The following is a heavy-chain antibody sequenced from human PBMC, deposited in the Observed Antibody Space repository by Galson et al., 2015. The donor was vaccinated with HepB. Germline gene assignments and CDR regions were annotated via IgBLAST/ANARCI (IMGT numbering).Heavy chain of an antibody. V-gene: IGHV3-23*01. J-gene: IGHJ5*01. D-gene: IGHD3-22*01. CDR3: AKRPSKSSADWFDS. Sequence: SLRLSCAASGFTFSSYAMSWVRQTPEKGLEWVSSISGGDGSTYYADSVKGRFTISRDNSKNTLYLQMKSLRAEDTAVYHCAKRPSKSSADWFDSWGQGTLVTVSS. CDR1: GFTFSSYA. CDR2: ISGGDGST.